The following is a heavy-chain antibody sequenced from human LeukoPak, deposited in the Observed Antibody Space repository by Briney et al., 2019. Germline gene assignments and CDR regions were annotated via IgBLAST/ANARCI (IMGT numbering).Heavy chain of an antibody. CDR1: GFTFSSYW. CDR2: ISWNSGSI. CDR3: AKGHSGYDFSIDY. V-gene: IGHV3-9*03. Sequence: GGSLRLSCAASGFTFSSYWMHWVRQAPGKGLEWVSGISWNSGSIGYADSVKGRFTISRDNAKNSVYLQMNSLRAEDVALYYCAKGHSGYDFSIDYWGQGTLVTVSS. J-gene: IGHJ4*02. D-gene: IGHD5-12*01.